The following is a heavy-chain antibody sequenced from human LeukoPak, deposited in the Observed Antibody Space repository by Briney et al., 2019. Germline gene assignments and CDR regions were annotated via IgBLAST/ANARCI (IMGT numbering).Heavy chain of an antibody. CDR1: GFTFSSYA. J-gene: IGHJ4*02. Sequence: PGGSLRLSCAASGFTFSSYAMSWVRQAPGKGLEWVSAVSGSGGSTYYADSVKGRFTISRDNSKNTLYLQMNSLRAEDTAVYYCAKTFWAGSWYYDYWGQGTLVTVSS. CDR3: AKTFWAGSWYYDY. V-gene: IGHV3-23*01. D-gene: IGHD6-13*01. CDR2: VSGSGGST.